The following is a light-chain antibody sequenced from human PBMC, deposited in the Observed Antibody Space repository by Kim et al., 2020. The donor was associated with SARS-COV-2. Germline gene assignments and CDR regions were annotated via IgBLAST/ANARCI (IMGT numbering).Light chain of an antibody. CDR1: QGISSY. CDR2: AAS. Sequence: ASVGDRVTISCRASQGISSYLAWYQHKPGRAPKLLIYAASTLQSGVPSRFSGSESGTDFSLTISSLQPEDCATYYCQQLKSYPLTFGGGTKVDIK. CDR3: QQLKSYPLT. J-gene: IGKJ4*01. V-gene: IGKV1-9*01.